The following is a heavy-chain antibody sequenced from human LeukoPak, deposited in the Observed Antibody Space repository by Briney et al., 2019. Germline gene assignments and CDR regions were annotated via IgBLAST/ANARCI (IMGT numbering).Heavy chain of an antibody. CDR3: ARHPYCSGGSCYSNDAFDI. D-gene: IGHD2-15*01. Sequence: GESLKISCKGSGYSFTSYWIGWVRQMPGKGLEWMGIIYPGDSDTRYSPSFQGQVTISADKSISTAYLQWSSLKASDTAMYYCARHPYCSGGSCYSNDAFDIWGQGTMVTVYS. V-gene: IGHV5-51*01. CDR2: IYPGDSDT. CDR1: GYSFTSYW. J-gene: IGHJ3*02.